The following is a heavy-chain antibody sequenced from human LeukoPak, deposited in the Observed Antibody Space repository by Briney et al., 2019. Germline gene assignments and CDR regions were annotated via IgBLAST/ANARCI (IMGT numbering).Heavy chain of an antibody. D-gene: IGHD5-12*01. V-gene: IGHV3-23*01. CDR1: GFMFRDAA. J-gene: IGHJ3*01. Sequence: PGGSLRLSCAASGFMFRDAAMTCVRQAPGKGLEWVSLIASSGLNTYYADSVRGRFTISRDNSKNTLSLQMNSLRVEDTAIYYCARDIESSTWGLGTLVTVSS. CDR3: ARDIESST. CDR2: IASSGLNT.